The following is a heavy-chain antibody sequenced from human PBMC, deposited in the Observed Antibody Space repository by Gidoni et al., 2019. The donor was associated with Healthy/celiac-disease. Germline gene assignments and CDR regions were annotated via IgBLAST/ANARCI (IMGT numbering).Heavy chain of an antibody. CDR1: GYSLSSGYY. CDR3: ARDPDYDILTGYAAP. D-gene: IGHD3-9*01. V-gene: IGHV4-38-2*02. CDR2: IYHSGST. Sequence: QVQLQESGPGLVKPSETLSLTCTVSGYSLSSGYYWGWIRQPPGKGLEWIGSIYHSGSTYYNPSLKSRVTISVDTSKNQFSLKLSSVTAADTAVYYCARDPDYDILTGYAAPWGQGTLVTVSS. J-gene: IGHJ5*02.